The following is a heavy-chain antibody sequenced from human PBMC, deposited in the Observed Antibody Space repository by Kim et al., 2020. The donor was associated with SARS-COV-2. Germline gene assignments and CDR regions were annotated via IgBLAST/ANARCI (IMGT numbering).Heavy chain of an antibody. CDR3: ARAAAGLHR. Sequence: GSTNYNPSLKSLVTISVDTSKNQFSLKLSSVTAADTAVYYCARAAAGLHRWGQGTLVTVSS. V-gene: IGHV4-34*01. D-gene: IGHD6-13*01. CDR2: GST. J-gene: IGHJ4*02.